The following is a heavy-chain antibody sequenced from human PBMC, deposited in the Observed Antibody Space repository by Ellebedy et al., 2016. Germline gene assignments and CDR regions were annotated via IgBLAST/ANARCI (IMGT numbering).Heavy chain of an antibody. CDR2: IWYDGSNK. CDR1: GFTFSSYG. J-gene: IGHJ6*02. V-gene: IGHV3-33*01. Sequence: GGSLRLSXAASGFTFSSYGMHWVRQAPGKGLEWVAVIWYDGSNKYYADSVKGRFTISRDNSKNTLYLQMNSLRAEDTAVYYCARADTKGSSWYYYYGMDVWGQGTTVTVSS. D-gene: IGHD6-13*01. CDR3: ARADTKGSSWYYYYGMDV.